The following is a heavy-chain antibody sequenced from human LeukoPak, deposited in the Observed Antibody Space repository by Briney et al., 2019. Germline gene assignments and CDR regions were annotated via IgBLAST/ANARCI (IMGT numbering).Heavy chain of an antibody. D-gene: IGHD3-22*01. CDR2: INPSGGST. V-gene: IGHV1-46*01. J-gene: IGHJ4*02. CDR1: GYTFTSYY. CDR3: ARSYDSSGYYPYYFDY. Sequence: GASVKVSCKASGYTFTSYYMHWVRQAPGQGLEWMGIINPSGGSTSYAQKFQGRVTMTRDTSTSTVYMELSSLRSEDTAVYYCARSYDSSGYYPYYFDYWGQGTLVTVSS.